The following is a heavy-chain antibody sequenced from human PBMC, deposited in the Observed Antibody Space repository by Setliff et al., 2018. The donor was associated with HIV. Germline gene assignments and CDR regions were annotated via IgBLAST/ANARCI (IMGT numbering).Heavy chain of an antibody. CDR1: GYSVSSGYY. Sequence: SETLSLTCAVSGYSVSSGYYWGWIRQPPGKGLEWIGSFYHSGSTFYNPSLKSRVTISLDTSKNQFSLKLRSVTAADTAVYYCARGGFYSSDYYLLDYWGQGTLVTVSS. D-gene: IGHD6-19*01. CDR2: FYHSGST. J-gene: IGHJ4*02. V-gene: IGHV4-38-2*01. CDR3: ARGGFYSSDYYLLDY.